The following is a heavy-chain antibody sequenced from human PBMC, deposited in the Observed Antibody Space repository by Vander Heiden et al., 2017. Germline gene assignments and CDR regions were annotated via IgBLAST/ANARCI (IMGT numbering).Heavy chain of an antibody. D-gene: IGHD3-22*01. V-gene: IGHV3-23*01. CDR1: GFTFSSYA. Sequence: EVQLLESGGGLVQPGGSLRLSCAASGFTFSSYAMSWVRQAPGKGLEWVSGLSGSGGSTYYADSVKGRFTISRDNSKSTVFLQMNSLRADDTAVYYCAKDGSSSGYPRYFQHWGQGTLVTVSS. J-gene: IGHJ1*01. CDR2: LSGSGGST. CDR3: AKDGSSSGYPRYFQH.